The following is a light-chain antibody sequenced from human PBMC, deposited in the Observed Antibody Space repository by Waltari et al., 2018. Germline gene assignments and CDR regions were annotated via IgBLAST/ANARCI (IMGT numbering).Light chain of an antibody. CDR1: QSVIHSSNTRSS. V-gene: IGKV4-1*01. Sequence: DIVMTQSPASLAVSLGERATIHCKSSQSVIHSSNTRSSLAWYQQKPGQPPKLLIYLASTRQPGVPDRFSGSGSGTDFTLTISTLQAEDVAVYYCHQYCSTPLTFGQGTKVDIK. CDR2: LAS. CDR3: HQYCSTPLT. J-gene: IGKJ1*01.